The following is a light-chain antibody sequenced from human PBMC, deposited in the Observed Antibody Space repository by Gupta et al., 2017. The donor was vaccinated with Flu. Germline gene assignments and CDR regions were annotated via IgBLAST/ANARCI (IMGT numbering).Light chain of an antibody. CDR3: SSYTKTNTVVV. V-gene: IGLV2-14*01. CDR1: SSDVGGYDF. CDR2: EVS. Sequence: QSALTQPASVSGSPGPSIAISCTGTSSDVGGYDFVSWYQHHPGKAPELMIFEVSRRPSGIADRFSGSKSGNTASLTISGLRPEDEAYYYCSSYTKTNTVVVFGGGTKLTVL. J-gene: IGLJ3*02.